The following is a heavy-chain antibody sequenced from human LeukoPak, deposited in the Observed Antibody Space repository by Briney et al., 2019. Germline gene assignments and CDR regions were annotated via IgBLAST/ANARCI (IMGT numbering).Heavy chain of an antibody. CDR2: ISSSSSYI. CDR1: GFTFRSYN. V-gene: IGHV3-21*01. J-gene: IGHJ4*02. CDR3: ARGASRADY. Sequence: GGSLKLSCAASGFTFRSYNMNWVRQAPGKRPEWVSSISSSSSYIYYADSVKGRFTISRDNAKNSLYLQMNSLRAEDTALYYCARGASRADYWGQGTLVTVSS.